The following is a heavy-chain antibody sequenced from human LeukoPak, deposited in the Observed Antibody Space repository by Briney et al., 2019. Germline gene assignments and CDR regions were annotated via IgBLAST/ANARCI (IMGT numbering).Heavy chain of an antibody. J-gene: IGHJ5*02. D-gene: IGHD3-10*01. CDR1: GFTFSSYG. Sequence: GGSLRLSCAASGFTFSSYGMSWVRQAPGKGLEWVSAISGSGGSTYYADSVKGRFTISRDNSKNTLYLQMNSLRAEDTAVYYCAKDDLTYYYGSGSYHWFDPWGQGTLVTVSS. V-gene: IGHV3-23*01. CDR2: ISGSGGST. CDR3: AKDDLTYYYGSGSYHWFDP.